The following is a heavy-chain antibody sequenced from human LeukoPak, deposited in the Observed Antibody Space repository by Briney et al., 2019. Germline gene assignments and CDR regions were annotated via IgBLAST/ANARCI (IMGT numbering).Heavy chain of an antibody. Sequence: ASVKVSSKASAYTFTTYGISWVRQAPGKGLQWMGWISAYNGNTNYAQKLQGRVTMTTDTSTSTAYMELRSLRSDDTAVYYCARDLLSGYDFLYYYYGMDVWGQGTTVTVS. D-gene: IGHD5-12*01. V-gene: IGHV1-18*01. CDR2: ISAYNGNT. J-gene: IGHJ6*02. CDR1: AYTFTTYG. CDR3: ARDLLSGYDFLYYYYGMDV.